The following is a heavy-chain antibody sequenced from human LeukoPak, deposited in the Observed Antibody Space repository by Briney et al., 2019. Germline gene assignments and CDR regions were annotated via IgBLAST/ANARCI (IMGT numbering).Heavy chain of an antibody. CDR2: ISAHTDDT. CDR1: GYTFTSYG. Sequence: ASVKVCCKASGYTFTSYGLTWVRQAPGQGLEWVGWISAHTDDTSYAQKFQGRVTMTTDSYTSTAYMDLRSLTSDDTAVYYCARDQVPIVVPAAMMDYWGQGTLITVSS. D-gene: IGHD2-2*01. CDR3: ARDQVPIVVPAAMMDY. V-gene: IGHV1-18*01. J-gene: IGHJ4*02.